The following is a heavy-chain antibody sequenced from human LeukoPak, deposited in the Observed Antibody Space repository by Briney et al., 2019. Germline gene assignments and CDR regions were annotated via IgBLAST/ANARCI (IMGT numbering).Heavy chain of an antibody. CDR3: ARDPTYDILTGYTDY. V-gene: IGHV3-74*01. D-gene: IGHD3-9*01. J-gene: IGHJ4*02. CDR1: GFTFSSYW. CDR2: INSDGGST. Sequence: GGSLRLSCAASGFTFSSYWMHWVRQAPGKGLVWVSRINSDGGSTSYADSVKGRFTISRDNAKNTLYLQMNSLRAEDTAVYYCARDPTYDILTGYTDYWGQGTLVTVSS.